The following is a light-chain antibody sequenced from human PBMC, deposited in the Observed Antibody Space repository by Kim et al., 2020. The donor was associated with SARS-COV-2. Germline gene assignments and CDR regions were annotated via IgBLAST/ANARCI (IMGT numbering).Light chain of an antibody. V-gene: IGLV3-19*01. CDR1: NIRSDY. CDR3: NSRDSNDNVV. CDR2: GKN. J-gene: IGLJ2*01. Sequence: VAVGQKVRITCQGENIRSDYAPWCQQKPGRAPIVVIYGKNNRPSGIPDRFSGSSSGNTASLTITGTQAGDEADYYCNSRDSNDNVVFGGGTQLTVL.